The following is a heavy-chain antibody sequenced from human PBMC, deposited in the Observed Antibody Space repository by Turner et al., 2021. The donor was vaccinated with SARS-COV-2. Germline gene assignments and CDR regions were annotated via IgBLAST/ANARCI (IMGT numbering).Heavy chain of an antibody. D-gene: IGHD3-10*01. J-gene: IGHJ6*02. CDR2: NYYSGST. Sequence: LQLQESGPGLVKPSEPLPLTCTVSGAPISSSSYYWGWIRQPPGKGLEWIGSNYYSGSTYYNPSLKSRVTISVDTSKNQFSLKLSSVTAADTAVYYCARLPVGYYGSGSYYHYGMDVWGQGTTVTVSS. V-gene: IGHV4-39*01. CDR3: ARLPVGYYGSGSYYHYGMDV. CDR1: GAPISSSSYY.